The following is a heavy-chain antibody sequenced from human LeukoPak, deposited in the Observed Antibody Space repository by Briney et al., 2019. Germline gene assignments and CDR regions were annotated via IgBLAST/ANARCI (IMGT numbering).Heavy chain of an antibody. V-gene: IGHV3-48*03. J-gene: IGHJ4*02. CDR1: GFTSSSYE. D-gene: IGHD6-19*01. Sequence: GGSLRLSCAASGFTSSSYEMNWVRQAPGKGPEWVSYISSSGGTIYSADSVEGRFTISRDNAKNSLYLQMNSLRAEDTAVYYCARGLVAGYYWGQGTLVTVSS. CDR3: ARGLVAGYY. CDR2: ISSSGGTI.